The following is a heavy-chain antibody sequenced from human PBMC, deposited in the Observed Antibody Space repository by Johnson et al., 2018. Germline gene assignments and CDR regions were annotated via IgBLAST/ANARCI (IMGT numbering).Heavy chain of an antibody. J-gene: IGHJ4*02. CDR1: GGSISTYY. V-gene: IGHV4-59*01. CDR2: IYYSGST. Sequence: QVQLQESGPGLVKPSETLSLTCPVSGGSISTYYWSWIRQPPGKGLEWIGYIYYSGSTNYNPSLKSRVTISLDTSKNQFSLRLSPVTAADTAVYYCARATSWYMDFDYWGQGTLVTVSS. CDR3: ARATSWYMDFDY. D-gene: IGHD6-13*01.